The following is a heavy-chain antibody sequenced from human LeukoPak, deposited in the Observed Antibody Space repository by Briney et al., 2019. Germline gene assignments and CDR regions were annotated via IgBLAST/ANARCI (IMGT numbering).Heavy chain of an antibody. Sequence: ASVKVSCKASGYTFTSYGISWVRQAPGQGLEWMGWISAYNGNTNYAQKLQGRVTMTTDTSTSTAYMELSSLRSEDTAVYYCAREVSSTRKYYYYGMDVWGQGTTVTVSS. V-gene: IGHV1-18*01. D-gene: IGHD2-2*01. CDR1: GYTFTSYG. J-gene: IGHJ6*02. CDR2: ISAYNGNT. CDR3: AREVSSTRKYYYYGMDV.